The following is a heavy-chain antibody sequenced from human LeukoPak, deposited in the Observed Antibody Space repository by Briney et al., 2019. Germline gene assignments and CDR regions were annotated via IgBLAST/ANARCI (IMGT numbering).Heavy chain of an antibody. CDR2: IYHSGST. CDR3: ARVGNYYYYYMDV. V-gene: IGHV4-38-2*02. Sequence: SETLSLTCTVSGYSISSGYYWGWIRQPPGKGLEWIGSIYHSGSTYYNPSLKSRVTISVNTSKNQFSLKLSSVTAADTAVYYCARVGNYYYYYMDVWGKGTTVTVSS. CDR1: GYSISSGYY. J-gene: IGHJ6*03.